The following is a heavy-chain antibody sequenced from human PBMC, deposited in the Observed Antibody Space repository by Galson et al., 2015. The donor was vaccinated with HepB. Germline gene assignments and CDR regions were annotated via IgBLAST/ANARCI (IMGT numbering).Heavy chain of an antibody. D-gene: IGHD3-10*01. CDR1: GGTFSSYT. Sequence: SVKVSCKASGGTFSSYTISWVRQAPGQGLEWMGRIIPILGIANYAQKFQGRVTITADKSTSTAYMELSSLRSEDTAVYYCARDLRMVRGVITDYWGQGTLVTVSS. J-gene: IGHJ4*02. CDR2: IIPILGIA. CDR3: ARDLRMVRGVITDY. V-gene: IGHV1-69*04.